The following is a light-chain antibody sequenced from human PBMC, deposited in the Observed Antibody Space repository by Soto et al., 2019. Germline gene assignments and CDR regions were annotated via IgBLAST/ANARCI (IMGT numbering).Light chain of an antibody. CDR3: QQYDSYSPWM. CDR1: ESIGNW. V-gene: IGKV1-5*03. Sequence: DIQMTQSPSTLSASEGDRVTITCRASESIGNWLAWYQQKSGKAPELLIYKASNLENGVPSRFSGSGSGTEFTLTISSLQPDDFATYYCQQYDSYSPWMFGQGTKVDI. J-gene: IGKJ1*01. CDR2: KAS.